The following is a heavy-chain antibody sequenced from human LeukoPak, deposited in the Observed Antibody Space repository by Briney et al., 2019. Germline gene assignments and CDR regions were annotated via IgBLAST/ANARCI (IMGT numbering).Heavy chain of an antibody. V-gene: IGHV3-23*01. CDR2: LTGSGDSI. J-gene: IGHJ4*02. CDR1: GFIFRSYA. Sequence: GGSLRLSCAASGFIFRSYAMSWVRQAPGKGLEWVSGLTGSGDSIYYADSVRGRFTISRDNSKNTVYLQMNSLRAEDTAVYYCAKGSCTGGNCRKDLEYWGQGTLVTVSS. D-gene: IGHD2-15*01. CDR3: AKGSCTGGNCRKDLEY.